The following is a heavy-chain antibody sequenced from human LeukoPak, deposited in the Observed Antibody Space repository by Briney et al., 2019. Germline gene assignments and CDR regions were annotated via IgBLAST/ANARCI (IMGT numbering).Heavy chain of an antibody. D-gene: IGHD3-3*01. J-gene: IGHJ5*02. Sequence: GGSLRLSCAASGFTFRGYWMTWVRQAPGKGLEWVANLSPDGSDKYYADSVKGRFTITRDNAKNTLYLQMNGLRADDTAIYYCARDAYDDACESWGQGTLVTVSS. CDR2: LSPDGSDK. CDR3: ARDAYDDACES. CDR1: GFTFRGYW. V-gene: IGHV3-7*01.